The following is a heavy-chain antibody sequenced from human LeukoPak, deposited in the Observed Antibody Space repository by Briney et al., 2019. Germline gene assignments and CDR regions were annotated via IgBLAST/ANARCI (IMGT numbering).Heavy chain of an antibody. D-gene: IGHD3-22*01. CDR1: GGSISSYY. CDR2: IYDSGYT. J-gene: IGHJ4*02. CDR3: ARVTDYYDSSGYYYPVFDY. Sequence: PSETHSLTCTVSGGSISSYYWSWIRQPPGKGLEWIGHIYDSGYTNYNPSLKSRVIISVDTSKNQFSLKLTSVTAADTAVYYCARVTDYYDSSGYYYPVFDYWGQGTLVTVSS. V-gene: IGHV4-59*01.